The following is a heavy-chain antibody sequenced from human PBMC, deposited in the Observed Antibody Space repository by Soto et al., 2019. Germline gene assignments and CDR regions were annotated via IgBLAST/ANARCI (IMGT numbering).Heavy chain of an antibody. CDR3: ARDQDRVRFGGNYYSGMDG. V-gene: IGHV1-69*12. CDR1: GGTFSSYA. J-gene: IGHJ6*02. CDR2: IIPSFGTA. D-gene: IGHD3-3*01. Sequence: QVQLVQSGAEVMQPWSAVRVSCKASGGTFSSYAISWVRQAPGQGREWMGGIIPSFGTADSAQKFQGGVTITAAEATTTAYMELSSLRSEDTAVYFCARDQDRVRFGGNYYSGMDGWGQGTTVTVSS.